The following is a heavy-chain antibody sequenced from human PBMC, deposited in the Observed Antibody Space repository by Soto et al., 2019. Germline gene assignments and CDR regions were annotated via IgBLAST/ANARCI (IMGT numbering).Heavy chain of an antibody. CDR3: AVDLGYCSGGTCRRNWFDP. D-gene: IGHD2-15*01. J-gene: IGHJ5*02. CDR1: GYTLANYG. CDR2: INTYNGYT. Sequence: QVQLVQSGAEVKKPGASVKVSCKASGYTLANYGISWVRQAPGQGLEWMGWINTYNGYTNYAQKVQGRVTMTTDTSTSTAYMELRSLTSDDPAVYYCAVDLGYCSGGTCRRNWFDPWGQGTLVTVSS. V-gene: IGHV1-18*01.